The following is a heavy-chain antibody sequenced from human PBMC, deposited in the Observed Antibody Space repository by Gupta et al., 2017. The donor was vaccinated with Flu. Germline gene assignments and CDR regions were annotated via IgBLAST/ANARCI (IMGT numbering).Heavy chain of an antibody. Sequence: QVQLVESGAGVVEPGRSLRLSCAASGFPFSSYGMHLVRQAPGKGLEWVAVISYDGSNKYYADSVKGRFTTSRDNSKNTLYLQMNSLRAEDTAVYYCAKGPEVHSSSWLNATPFDYWGQGTLVTVSS. D-gene: IGHD6-13*01. CDR2: ISYDGSNK. CDR1: GFPFSSYG. J-gene: IGHJ4*02. V-gene: IGHV3-30*18. CDR3: AKGPEVHSSSWLNATPFDY.